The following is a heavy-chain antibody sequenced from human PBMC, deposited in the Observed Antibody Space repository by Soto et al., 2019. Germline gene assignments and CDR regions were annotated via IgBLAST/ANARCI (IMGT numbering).Heavy chain of an antibody. CDR1: GFTFSSYG. CDR2: IWYDGSNK. CDR3: ARDGHYDILTGYGPFDY. V-gene: IGHV3-33*01. Sequence: PGGSLRLSCAASGFTFSSYGMHWVRQAPGKGLEWVAVIWYDGSNKYYADSVKGRFTISRDNSKNTPYLQMNSLRAEDTAVYYCARDGHYDILTGYGPFDYWGQGTLVTVSS. D-gene: IGHD3-9*01. J-gene: IGHJ4*02.